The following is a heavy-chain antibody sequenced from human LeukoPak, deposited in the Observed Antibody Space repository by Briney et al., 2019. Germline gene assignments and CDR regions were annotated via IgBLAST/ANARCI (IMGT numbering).Heavy chain of an antibody. V-gene: IGHV1-69*13. CDR1: GGTFSSYA. D-gene: IGHD6-13*01. J-gene: IGHJ4*02. CDR3: ARGRSWYNFDY. Sequence: ASVKVSCKASGGTFSSYAISWVRQAPGQGLEWMGGIIPIFGTANYAQKFQGKVTITADESTSTAYMELSSLRSEDAAVYYCARGRSWYNFDYWGQGTLVTVSS. CDR2: IIPIFGTA.